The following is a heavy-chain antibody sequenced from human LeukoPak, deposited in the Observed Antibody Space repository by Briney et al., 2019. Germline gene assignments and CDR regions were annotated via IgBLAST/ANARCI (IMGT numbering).Heavy chain of an antibody. J-gene: IGHJ4*02. CDR1: AFILSGHW. V-gene: IGHV3-74*01. D-gene: IGHD3-10*01. Sequence: PGGSLRLSCEGSAFILSGHWMNWVRQAPGKGLVWVSRINSDGSSTSYADSVKGRFTISRDNAKNTLYLQMNSLRAEDTAVYYCARARVSGFDYWGQGTLVTVSS. CDR3: ARARVSGFDY. CDR2: INSDGSST.